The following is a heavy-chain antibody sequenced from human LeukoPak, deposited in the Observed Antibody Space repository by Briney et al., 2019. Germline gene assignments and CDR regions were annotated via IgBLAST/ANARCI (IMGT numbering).Heavy chain of an antibody. CDR3: ARDKSGYHDY. CDR2: ISGSGGST. Sequence: GGSLRLSCAASGFTFSSYAMSWVRQAPGKGLEWISAISGSGGSTYYADSVKGRFTISRDNAKNSLYLQMNSLRAEDTAVYYCARDKSGYHDYWGQGTLVTVSS. D-gene: IGHD3-3*01. CDR1: GFTFSSYA. J-gene: IGHJ4*02. V-gene: IGHV3-23*01.